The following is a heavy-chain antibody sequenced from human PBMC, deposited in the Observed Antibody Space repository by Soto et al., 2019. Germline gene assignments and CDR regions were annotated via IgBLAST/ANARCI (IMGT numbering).Heavy chain of an antibody. CDR2: ISSSSTYI. Sequence: PGGSLRLSCVASGFPFINYVLYWVRQAPGKGLEWVSSISSSSTYIYYADSVKGRFTISRDNAKNSLYLQMNSLRAGDTAVYYCARGSSGSWYGGDFDYWGQGTLVTVSS. V-gene: IGHV3-21*01. CDR3: ARGSSGSWYGGDFDY. CDR1: GFPFINYV. D-gene: IGHD6-13*01. J-gene: IGHJ4*02.